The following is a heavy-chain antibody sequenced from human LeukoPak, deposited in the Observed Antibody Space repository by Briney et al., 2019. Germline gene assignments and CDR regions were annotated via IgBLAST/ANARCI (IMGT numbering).Heavy chain of an antibody. CDR1: GGTFSSYA. CDR3: ARAGRSRQPWEYYYYYGMDV. J-gene: IGHJ6*02. V-gene: IGHV1-69*04. D-gene: IGHD1-26*01. CDR2: IIPILGIA. Sequence: ASVKVSCKASGGTFSSYAISWVRQAPGQGLEWMGRIIPILGIANYAQKFQGRVTITADKSTSTAYMELSSLRSEDTAVYYCARAGRSRQPWEYYYYYGMDVWGQGTTVTVSS.